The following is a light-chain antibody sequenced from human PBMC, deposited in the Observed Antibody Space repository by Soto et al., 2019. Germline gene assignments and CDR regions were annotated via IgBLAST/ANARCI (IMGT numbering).Light chain of an antibody. V-gene: IGKV1-5*03. CDR1: ESISNW. Sequence: DIQMTQSPSTLSASVGDRVIITCRASESISNWLAWYQQKPGKAPNLLIYKASSLKSGVPLRFSGSGSGTEFTLTINSLQPEDFATYYCQQANSFPYTFGQGTKVDIK. J-gene: IGKJ2*01. CDR3: QQANSFPYT. CDR2: KAS.